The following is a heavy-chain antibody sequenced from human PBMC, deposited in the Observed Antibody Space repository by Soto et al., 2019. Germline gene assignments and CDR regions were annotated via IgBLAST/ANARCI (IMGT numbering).Heavy chain of an antibody. CDR3: AKRPPTYYYDSSGYYGY. CDR1: GFTFSSYA. CDR2: ISGSGGST. Sequence: GGSLRLSCAASGFTFSSYAMSWVRQAPGKGLEWVSAISGSGGSTYYADSVKGRFTISRDNSKNTLYLQMNSLRAEDTAVYYCAKRPPTYYYDSSGYYGYWGQGTLVTVSS. D-gene: IGHD3-22*01. V-gene: IGHV3-23*01. J-gene: IGHJ4*02.